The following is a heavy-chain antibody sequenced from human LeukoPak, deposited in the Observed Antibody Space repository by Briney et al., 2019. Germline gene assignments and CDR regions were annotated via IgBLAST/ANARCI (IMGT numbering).Heavy chain of an antibody. CDR2: ISGSGGST. Sequence: PGGSLRLSCAASGFTFSSYAMSWVRQAPGKGLEWVSAISGSGGSTYYADSVKGRFTISRDNSKNTLYLQMNSLRAEDTALYYCAKDNGGDYREYYFDYWGQGTLVTVSS. CDR3: AKDNGGDYREYYFDY. J-gene: IGHJ4*02. CDR1: GFTFSSYA. V-gene: IGHV3-23*01. D-gene: IGHD4-17*01.